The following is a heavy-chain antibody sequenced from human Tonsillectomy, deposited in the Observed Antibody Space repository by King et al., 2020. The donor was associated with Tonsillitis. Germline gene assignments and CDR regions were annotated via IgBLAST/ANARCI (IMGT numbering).Heavy chain of an antibody. CDR1: GFTFDDYA. D-gene: IGHD3-22*01. CDR2: ISWNSGSI. CDR3: VKALWTLDSSGSLDY. Sequence: VQLVESGGGLVQPGRSLRLSCAASGFTFDDYAMNWVRQAPGKGLQWVSGISWNSGSIGYADSVKGRFTISRDNAKKALYLQMNSLRAEDTALYYCVKALWTLDSSGSLDYWGQGTLVTVSS. J-gene: IGHJ4*02. V-gene: IGHV3-9*01.